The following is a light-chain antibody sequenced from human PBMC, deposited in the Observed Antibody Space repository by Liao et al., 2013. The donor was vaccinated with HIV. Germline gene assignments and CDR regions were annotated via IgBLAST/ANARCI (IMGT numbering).Light chain of an antibody. CDR3: QSAESSGTYVV. Sequence: SYELTQPPSVSVSPGQTASITCSGDKLGDKYACWYQQKPGQSPVLVIYQDRKRPSGIPERFSGSSSGTTVTLTISGVQAEDEADYYCQSAESSGTYVVFGGGTKLTVL. J-gene: IGLJ2*01. V-gene: IGLV3-25*03. CDR2: QDR. CDR1: KLGDKY.